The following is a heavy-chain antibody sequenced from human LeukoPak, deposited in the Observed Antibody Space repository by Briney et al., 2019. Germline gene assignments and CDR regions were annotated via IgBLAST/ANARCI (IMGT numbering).Heavy chain of an antibody. CDR1: GYTFTSYY. J-gene: IGHJ4*02. CDR3: ARDWQTVTKASTYYFDY. V-gene: IGHV1-46*01. D-gene: IGHD4-11*01. Sequence: ASVTVSCTASGYTFTSYYMHWVRQAPGQGLEWMGIINPSGGSTSYAQKFQGRVTMTRDTSTSTVYMELSSLRSEDTAVYYCARDWQTVTKASTYYFDYWGQGTLVTVSS. CDR2: INPSGGST.